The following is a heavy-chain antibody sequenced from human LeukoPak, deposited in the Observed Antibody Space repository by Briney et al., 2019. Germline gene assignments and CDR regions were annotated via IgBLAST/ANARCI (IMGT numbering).Heavy chain of an antibody. CDR3: TRGCGGDCYLFDY. J-gene: IGHJ4*02. CDR1: GFSFGDFS. V-gene: IGHV3-49*03. CDR2: IRSNTYGGTT. D-gene: IGHD2-21*02. Sequence: GGSLRLSCTASGFSFGDFSMSWFRQAPGKGLEWVGFIRSNTYGGTTEFAASVKGRFTFSRDDSRSIAYLQMNSLKTEDTAVYYCTRGCGGDCYLFDYWGQGTLVTVSS.